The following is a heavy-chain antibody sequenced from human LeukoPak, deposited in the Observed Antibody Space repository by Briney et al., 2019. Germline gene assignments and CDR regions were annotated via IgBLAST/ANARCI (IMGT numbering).Heavy chain of an antibody. J-gene: IGHJ4*02. CDR2: ISYDGSNK. V-gene: IGHV3-30*18. Sequence: GGSLRLSCAASGFTFSSYGMHWVRQAPGKGLEWVAVISYDGSNKYYADSVKGRFTISRDNSKNTLYLQMNSLRAEDTAVYYCAKDQVPGYFDYWGQGTLVTVSS. CDR1: GFTFSSYG. CDR3: AKDQVPGYFDY.